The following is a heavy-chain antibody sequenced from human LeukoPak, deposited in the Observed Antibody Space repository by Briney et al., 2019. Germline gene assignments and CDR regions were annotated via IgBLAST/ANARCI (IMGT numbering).Heavy chain of an antibody. D-gene: IGHD3-16*01. J-gene: IGHJ4*02. V-gene: IGHV3-48*02. Sequence: GGSLRLSCSASGFTFSSYAMHWVRQAPGKGLEWISYITSSSSTIYYADSVKGRFTISRDNAKNSLYLQMNSLRDEDTGVYYCARGITGMAFFDYWGQGTLVTVSS. CDR3: ARGITGMAFFDY. CDR1: GFTFSSYA. CDR2: ITSSSSTI.